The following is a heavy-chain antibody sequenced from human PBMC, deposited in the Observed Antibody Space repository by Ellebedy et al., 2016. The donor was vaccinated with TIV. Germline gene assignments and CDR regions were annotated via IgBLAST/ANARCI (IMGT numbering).Heavy chain of an antibody. J-gene: IGHJ6*02. Sequence: AASVKVSCKASGYTFTSYAMHCVRQAPGQRLEWMGWLKAGNGNTKYSQKFHRRVTLTRDTSASTAYMGLSSLRSEDTAVYYWARQGGTSGYYYYYGMDVWGQGTTVTVSS. CDR2: LKAGNGNT. CDR3: ARQGGTSGYYYYYGMDV. V-gene: IGHV1-3*01. CDR1: GYTFTSYA. D-gene: IGHD3-16*01.